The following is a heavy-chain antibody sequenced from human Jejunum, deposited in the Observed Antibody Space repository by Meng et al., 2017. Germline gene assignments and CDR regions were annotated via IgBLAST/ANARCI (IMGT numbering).Heavy chain of an antibody. CDR1: GYTVTDYY. J-gene: IGHJ4*02. CDR2: INPYNGDT. Sequence: QVQLVQSGAEGKKPGASGKGACKASGYTVTDYYIHGVRQAPGQGLEWRGRINPYNGDTTYAQNFQGRVTMTRDTSITTAYMSLNSLTSDDTAVFYCARDCSTASCSDYWGQGTLVTVSS. D-gene: IGHD2-2*01. V-gene: IGHV1-2*06. CDR3: ARDCSTASCSDY.